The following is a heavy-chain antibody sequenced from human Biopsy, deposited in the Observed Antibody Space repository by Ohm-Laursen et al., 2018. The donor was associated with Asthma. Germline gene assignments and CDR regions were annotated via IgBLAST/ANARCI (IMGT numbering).Heavy chain of an antibody. V-gene: IGHV3-23*01. CDR1: GFNFGNYA. D-gene: IGHD2/OR15-2a*01. CDR2: ISGSSIII. Sequence: SLRLSCSASGFNFGNYAMAWVRQAPGKGLEWVSTISGSSIIIHYGGSVKGRFTISRDNSKNTMYLVINSLRPEDTAVYYCARDESFSMASGSWFDPWGQGTLVTVSS. CDR3: ARDESFSMASGSWFDP. J-gene: IGHJ5*02.